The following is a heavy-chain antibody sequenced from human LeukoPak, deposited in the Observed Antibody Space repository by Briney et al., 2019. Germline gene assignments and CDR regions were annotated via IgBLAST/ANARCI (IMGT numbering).Heavy chain of an antibody. V-gene: IGHV3-74*01. CDR3: AKHSENYGDSCLDDY. J-gene: IGHJ4*02. CDR1: GNYW. Sequence: GGSLRLSCAASGNYWMHWVRQAPGKGLVWVSHINSDGSWTSYADSVKGRFTISKDNAKNTVYLQMNSLRAEDTAVYYCAKHSENYGDSCLDDYWGQGTLVTVSS. D-gene: IGHD2-21*02. CDR2: INSDGSWT.